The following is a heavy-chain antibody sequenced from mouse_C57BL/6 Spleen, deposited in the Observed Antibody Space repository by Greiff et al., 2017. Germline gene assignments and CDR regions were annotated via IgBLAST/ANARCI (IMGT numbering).Heavy chain of an antibody. Sequence: QVQLKESGPELVKPGASVKISCKASGYSFTSYYIHWVKQRPGQGLEWIGWIYPGSGNTKYNEKFKGKATLTADTSSSTAYMQLSSLTSEDSEVYYCASVTTESYWYFDVWGTGTMVTVSA. CDR2: IYPGSGNT. D-gene: IGHD1-1*01. CDR3: ASVTTESYWYFDV. V-gene: IGHV1-66*01. CDR1: GYSFTSYY. J-gene: IGHJ1*03.